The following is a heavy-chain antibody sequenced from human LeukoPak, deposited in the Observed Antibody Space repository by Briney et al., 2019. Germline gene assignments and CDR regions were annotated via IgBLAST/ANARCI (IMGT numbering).Heavy chain of an antibody. CDR3: ARARYNWNYEGYYYYGMDV. D-gene: IGHD1-7*01. V-gene: IGHV1-69*02. Sequence: SVKVSCKASGGTFSSYTISWVRQAPGQGLEWMGRIIPILGIANYARKFQGRVTITADKSTSTAYMELSSLRSEDTAVYYCARARYNWNYEGYYYYGMDVWGQGTTVTVSS. J-gene: IGHJ6*02. CDR1: GGTFSSYT. CDR2: IIPILGIA.